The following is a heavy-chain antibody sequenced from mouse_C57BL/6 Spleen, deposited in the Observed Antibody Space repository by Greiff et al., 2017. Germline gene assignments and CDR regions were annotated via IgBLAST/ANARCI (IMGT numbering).Heavy chain of an antibody. J-gene: IGHJ4*01. CDR3: ARVYDYEDYAMDY. CDR1: GFSLTSYG. Sequence: VQRVESGPGLVQPSQSLSITCTVSGFSLTSYGVHWVRQSPGKGLEWLGVIWSGGSTDYNAAFISRLSISKDNSKSQVFFKMNSLQADDTAIYYCARVYDYEDYAMDYWGQGTSVTVSS. V-gene: IGHV2-2*01. CDR2: IWSGGST. D-gene: IGHD2-4*01.